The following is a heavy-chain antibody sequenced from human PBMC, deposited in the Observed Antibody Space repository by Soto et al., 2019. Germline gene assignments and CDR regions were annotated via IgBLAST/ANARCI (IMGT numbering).Heavy chain of an antibody. Sequence: SETLSLTCTVSGGSISSYYWSWIRQPPGKGLEWIGYIYYSGSTNYNPSLKSRVTISVDRSINTAYLEWSSLKASDTAMYYCARLTLAHDSSGYHIFDYWGLGTLVTVSS. V-gene: IGHV4-59*12. CDR3: ARLTLAHDSSGYHIFDY. D-gene: IGHD3-22*01. CDR2: IYYSGST. CDR1: GGSISSYY. J-gene: IGHJ4*02.